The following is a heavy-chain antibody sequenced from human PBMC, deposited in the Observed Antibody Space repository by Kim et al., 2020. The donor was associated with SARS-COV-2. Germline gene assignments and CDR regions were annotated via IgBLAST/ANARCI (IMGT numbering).Heavy chain of an antibody. V-gene: IGHV4-31*02. Sequence: YYNPSLKGRVTISVDPSKNQFSLKLSSVTAADTAVYYCARGTGDTGSWWLWGQGTLVTVSS. CDR3: ARGTGDTGSWWL. D-gene: IGHD2-8*02. J-gene: IGHJ4*02.